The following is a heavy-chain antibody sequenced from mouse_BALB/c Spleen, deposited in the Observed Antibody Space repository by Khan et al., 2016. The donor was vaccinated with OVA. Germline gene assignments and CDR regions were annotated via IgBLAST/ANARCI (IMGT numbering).Heavy chain of an antibody. D-gene: IGHD2-14*01. CDR2: INPSNGYT. J-gene: IGHJ3*01. CDR3: VRDGAYHRNDGWFAY. V-gene: IGHV1-4*01. Sequence: VQLQESGAELARPGASVKVSCKASGYTFTSYTIHWIKERPGQGLEWIGNINPSNGYTNYNQKFKDKATLTTDKSSTTAYLQLSSLTSDDSAVYNCVRDGAYHRNDGWFAYWGQGTLVTVSA. CDR1: GYTFTSYT.